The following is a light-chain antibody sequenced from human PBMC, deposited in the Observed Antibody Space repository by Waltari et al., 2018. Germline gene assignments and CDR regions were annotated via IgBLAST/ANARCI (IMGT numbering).Light chain of an antibody. CDR1: SSNVEGNA. J-gene: IGLJ3*02. CDR2: TND. V-gene: IGLV1-44*01. Sequence: QSVLTQPPSASGTPGQRVTISCLGSSSNVEGNAVSWCQPLPGTAPKLLIYTNDQRPSGVPDRFSGSKSGTSASLAISGLQSEDEAVYYCAAWDDSLNVWLFGGGTKVTAL. CDR3: AAWDDSLNVWL.